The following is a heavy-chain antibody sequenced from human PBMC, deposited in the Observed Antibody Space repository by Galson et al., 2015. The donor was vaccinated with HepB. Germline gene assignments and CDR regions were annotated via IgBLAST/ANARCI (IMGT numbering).Heavy chain of an antibody. D-gene: IGHD3-10*01. CDR3: AGLWVGGGAGS. Sequence: ETLSLTCTVSGGSISSYYWSWIRQPPGKGLEWIGYIYYSGSTNYNPSLKSRVTISVDTSKNQFSLKLSSVTAAGTPVYYCAGLWVGGGAGSWGQGTLVTVSS. CDR2: IYYSGST. V-gene: IGHV4-59*01. CDR1: GGSISSYY. J-gene: IGHJ4*02.